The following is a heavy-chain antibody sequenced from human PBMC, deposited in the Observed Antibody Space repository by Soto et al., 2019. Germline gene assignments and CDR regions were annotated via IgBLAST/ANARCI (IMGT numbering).Heavy chain of an antibody. J-gene: IGHJ5*02. V-gene: IGHV3-74*01. CDR2: IKNDGSET. Sequence: EVQLVESGGGLVQPGGSLRLSCAASGFTLSDFGMHWVRQAPGKGLVWLSRIKNDGSETDYAASVKGRFIISRDDAKNTLYLQMNNLRVEDRAVYYCARDYHGSGNPWGQGTLVTVSS. D-gene: IGHD3-10*01. CDR1: GFTLSDFG. CDR3: ARDYHGSGNP.